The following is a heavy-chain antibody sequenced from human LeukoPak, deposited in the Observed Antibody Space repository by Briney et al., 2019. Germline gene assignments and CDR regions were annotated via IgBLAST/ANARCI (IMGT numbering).Heavy chain of an antibody. CDR1: GFTFTHYA. V-gene: IGHV3-33*08. J-gene: IGHJ4*02. Sequence: GRSLRLSCAASGFTFTHYAMHWVRQTPGKGLEWVAVIFYDGTIQYYSDSVRGRLIVSRDNPKNTLYLQMNSLRAEDTAVYYCARDRGSGSLDYWGQGTLVTVSS. D-gene: IGHD1-26*01. CDR2: IFYDGTIQ. CDR3: ARDRGSGSLDY.